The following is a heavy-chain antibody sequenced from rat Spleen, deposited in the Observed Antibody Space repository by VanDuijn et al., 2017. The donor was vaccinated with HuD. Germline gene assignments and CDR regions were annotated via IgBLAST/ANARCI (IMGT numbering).Heavy chain of an antibody. CDR1: GFTFSNYY. CDR3: AGAGYSRPLDVMDA. CDR2: ITNTGGGV. J-gene: IGHJ4*01. V-gene: IGHV5-25*01. Sequence: EVQLVESGGGLVQPGRSLKLSCAASGFTFSNYYMAWVRQAPKKGLEWIASITNTGGGVYGPDSVKGRFTISRDNAKNTLYLQTDSLRSEDTATYYCAGAGYSRPLDVMDAWGQGASVTVSS. D-gene: IGHD1-2*01.